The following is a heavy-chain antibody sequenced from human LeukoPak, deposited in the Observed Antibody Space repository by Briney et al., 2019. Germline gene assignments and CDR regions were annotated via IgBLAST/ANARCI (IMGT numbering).Heavy chain of an antibody. V-gene: IGHV3-23*01. CDR3: ASTLAAAGNDYYYGMDV. CDR2: ISGSGGST. D-gene: IGHD6-13*01. J-gene: IGHJ6*02. CDR1: GFTFSSYA. Sequence: GGSLRLPCAASGFTFSSYAMSWVRQAPGKGLEWVSAISGSGGSTYYADSVKGRLIISRDNSKNTLYLQMNSLRAEDTAVYYCASTLAAAGNDYYYGMDVWGQGTTVTVSS.